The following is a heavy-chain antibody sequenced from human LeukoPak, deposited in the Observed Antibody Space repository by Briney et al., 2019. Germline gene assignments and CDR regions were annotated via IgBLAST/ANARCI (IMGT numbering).Heavy chain of an antibody. CDR2: IDHSGST. Sequence: PSETLSLTCAIYGGSCSNYYWTWIRQPPGKGLEWIGEIDHSGSTNYNPSLKSRVTISVDTSKNQFSLKLSSVTAADTAVYYCAREGPSNYFPRHAFVICGQGTIVTASS. D-gene: IGHD2/OR15-2a*01. CDR1: GGSCSNYY. V-gene: IGHV4-34*01. CDR3: AREGPSNYFPRHAFVI. J-gene: IGHJ3*02.